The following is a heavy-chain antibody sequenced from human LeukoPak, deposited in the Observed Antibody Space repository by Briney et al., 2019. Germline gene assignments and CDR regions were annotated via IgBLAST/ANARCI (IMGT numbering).Heavy chain of an antibody. Sequence: GGSLRLSCAVSGFTFSSYWMTWVRQAPGKGLEWVANIKQDGSEKYYVDSVKGRFTISRDNAKNSLYLQMNSLRAEDTAVYYCARGATVTTLYYYYMDVWGKGTTVTVSS. V-gene: IGHV3-7*01. CDR2: IKQDGSEK. D-gene: IGHD4-17*01. CDR1: GFTFSSYW. J-gene: IGHJ6*03. CDR3: ARGATVTTLYYYYMDV.